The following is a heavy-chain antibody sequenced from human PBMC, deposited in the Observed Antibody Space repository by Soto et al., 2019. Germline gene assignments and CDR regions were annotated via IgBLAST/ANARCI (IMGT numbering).Heavy chain of an antibody. D-gene: IGHD3-10*01. CDR1: GFSFSIYA. CDR2: ISGTGGST. CDR3: ARRSYLDY. V-gene: IGHV3-23*01. Sequence: QPWGSLALCCASCGFSFSIYAMTWVRQAPGKGLEWVSPISGTGGSTYYADSVKGRFTISIDNSQSTLYLQMNSLRADDTAMYYWARRSYLDYWGQGTRVTVSS. J-gene: IGHJ4*02.